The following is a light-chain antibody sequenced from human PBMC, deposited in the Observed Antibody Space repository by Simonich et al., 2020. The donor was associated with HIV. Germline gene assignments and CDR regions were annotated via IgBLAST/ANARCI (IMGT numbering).Light chain of an antibody. Sequence: QSALTQPASVSGSPGQSIAISCTGTSSDIGGYNFVSWYQQPPGKAPKLIIYDVTKRPPGISNRFSGTKSGNTATLTISGLQAEDEANDYGSSYTSSSTVVFGGGTKLTVL. CDR1: SSDIGGYNF. J-gene: IGLJ2*01. V-gene: IGLV2-14*03. CDR2: DVT. CDR3: SSYTSSSTVV.